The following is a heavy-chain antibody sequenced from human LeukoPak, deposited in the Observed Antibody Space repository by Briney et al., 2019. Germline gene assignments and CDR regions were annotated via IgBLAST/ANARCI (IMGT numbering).Heavy chain of an antibody. CDR3: ATNQNGYSSGSVNNWFDP. D-gene: IGHD6-25*01. CDR2: ISYDGSNK. CDR1: GFTFSSYA. J-gene: IGHJ5*02. V-gene: IGHV3-30-3*01. Sequence: GRSLRLSCAASGFTFSSYAMHWVRQAPGKGLEWVAVISYDGSNKYYADSVKGRFTISRDNSKNTLYLQMNSLRAEDTAVYYCATNQNGYSSGSVNNWFDPWGQGTLVTVSS.